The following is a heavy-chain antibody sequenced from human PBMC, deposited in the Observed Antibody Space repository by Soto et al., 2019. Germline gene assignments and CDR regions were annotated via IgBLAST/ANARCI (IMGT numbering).Heavy chain of an antibody. CDR1: GFTVSSYA. J-gene: IGHJ6*03. D-gene: IGHD3-16*01. V-gene: IGHV3-23*01. CDR3: ATTLRFTFTTGYYMDV. Sequence: EVQLLESGGGLVQPGGSLRLSCAASGFTVSSYAMSWVRQAPGKGLEWVSVISGSGSTYSADSVKGRFTISRDSSKNTVYLQMNSLRAEDTAVYCATTLRFTFTTGYYMDVWGRGTTVTVSS. CDR2: ISGSGST.